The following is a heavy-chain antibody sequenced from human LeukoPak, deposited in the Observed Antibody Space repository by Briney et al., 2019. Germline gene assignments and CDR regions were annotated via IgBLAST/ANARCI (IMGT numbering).Heavy chain of an antibody. Sequence: PSETLSLTCTVSGGSISSSSYYWGWIRQPPGKGLEWTGSIYYSGSTYYNPSLKSRVTISVDTSKNQFSLKLSSVTAADTAVYYCARVCTAYFDYWGQGTLVTVSS. CDR1: GGSISSSSYY. CDR2: IYYSGST. CDR3: ARVCTAYFDY. J-gene: IGHJ4*02. V-gene: IGHV4-39*07. D-gene: IGHD2-2*01.